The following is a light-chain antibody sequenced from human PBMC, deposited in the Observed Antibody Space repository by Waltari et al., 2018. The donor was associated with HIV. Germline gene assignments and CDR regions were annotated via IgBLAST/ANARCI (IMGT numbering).Light chain of an antibody. J-gene: IGLJ2*01. CDR2: DVT. CDR3: SSYTNNNTLI. CDR1: SNDIFNYNY. Sequence: QSALTQPASVSGSPGQSITISCTGASNDIFNYNYVSWYQQHPAKAPKLIIYDVTSRPSWVANRFSASKSGNTASLTISGLQADDEADYYCSSYTNNNTLIFGGGTKLTVL. V-gene: IGLV2-14*03.